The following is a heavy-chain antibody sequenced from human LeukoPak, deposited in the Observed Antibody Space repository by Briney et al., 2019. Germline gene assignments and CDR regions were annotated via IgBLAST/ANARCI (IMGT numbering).Heavy chain of an antibody. CDR3: ARDGYDYGDNYGMDV. J-gene: IGHJ6*02. V-gene: IGHV3-21*01. CDR2: ISSSSSYI. D-gene: IGHD4-17*01. Sequence: GGSLRLSCAASGFTFSSYSVNWVRQAPGKGLEWVSSISSSSSYIYYADSVKGRFTISRDNAKNSLYLQMNSLRAEDTAVYYCARDGYDYGDNYGMDVWGQGTTVTVSS. CDR1: GFTFSSYS.